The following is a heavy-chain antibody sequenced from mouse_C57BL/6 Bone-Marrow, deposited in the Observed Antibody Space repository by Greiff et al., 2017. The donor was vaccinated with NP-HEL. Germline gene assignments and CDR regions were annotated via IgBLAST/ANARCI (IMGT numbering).Heavy chain of an antibody. CDR2: IRNKANGYTT. CDR1: GFTFTDYY. J-gene: IGHJ2*01. V-gene: IGHV7-3*01. Sequence: EVKLMESGGGLVQPGGSLSLSCAASGFTFTDYYMSWVRQPPGKALEWLGFIRNKANGYTTEYSASVKGRFTISRDNSQSILYLQMNALRAEDSATYYCARYAGYGYLYFDYWGQGTTLTVSS. CDR3: ARYAGYGYLYFDY. D-gene: IGHD2-2*01.